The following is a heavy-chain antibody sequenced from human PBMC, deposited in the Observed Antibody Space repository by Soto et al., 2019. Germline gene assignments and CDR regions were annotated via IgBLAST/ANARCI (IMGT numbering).Heavy chain of an antibody. V-gene: IGHV4-59*01. CDR2: IYYSGST. CDR3: ARAKAGYYSH. Sequence: SETLSLTCTVSGGSISSYYWSWIRQPPGKGLEWIGYIYYSGSTNYNPSLKSRVTISVDTSKNQFSLKLSSVTAADTAVYYCARAKAGYYSHWGQGTLVTVSS. J-gene: IGHJ4*02. CDR1: GGSISSYY. D-gene: IGHD3-9*01.